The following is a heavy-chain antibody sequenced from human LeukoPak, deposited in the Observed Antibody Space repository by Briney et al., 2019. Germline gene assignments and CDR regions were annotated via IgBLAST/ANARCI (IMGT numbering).Heavy chain of an antibody. CDR1: GFTFSSYW. V-gene: IGHV3-74*01. D-gene: IGHD3-10*01. Sequence: TGGSLRLSCAASGFTFSSYWMHWVRQAPGKGLVWVSRINSDGSSTTYADSVKGRFTISRDNSKNTLYVQMNSLRAEDTAVYYCAKNYGSGSSLKYYYYMDVWDKGTTVTVSS. CDR2: INSDGSST. CDR3: AKNYGSGSSLKYYYYMDV. J-gene: IGHJ6*03.